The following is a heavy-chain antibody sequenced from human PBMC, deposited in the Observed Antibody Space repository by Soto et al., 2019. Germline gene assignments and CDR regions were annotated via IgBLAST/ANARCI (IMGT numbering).Heavy chain of an antibody. CDR2: IYYSGST. Sequence: PSETLSLTCTVSGGSISSYYWSWIRQPPGKGLEWIGYIYYSGSTNYNPSLKSRVTISVDTSKNQFSLKLSSVTAADTAVYYCARERRSIAVAVFDYWGQGTLVTVSS. D-gene: IGHD6-19*01. CDR1: GGSISSYY. J-gene: IGHJ4*02. V-gene: IGHV4-59*12. CDR3: ARERRSIAVAVFDY.